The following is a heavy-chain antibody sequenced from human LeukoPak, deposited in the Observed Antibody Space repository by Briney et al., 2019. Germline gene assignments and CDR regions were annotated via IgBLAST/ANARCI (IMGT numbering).Heavy chain of an antibody. CDR3: ARVDDFWSGYYID. CDR1: GGTFSSYA. D-gene: IGHD3-3*01. J-gene: IGHJ4*02. Sequence: SVKVSCKASGGTFSSYAISWVRQAPGQGLEWMGGIIPIFGTANYAQKFQGRVTITADESTSTAYMELSSLRSEDTAVYYCARVDDFWSGYYIDWGQGTLVTVSS. CDR2: IIPIFGTA. V-gene: IGHV1-69*13.